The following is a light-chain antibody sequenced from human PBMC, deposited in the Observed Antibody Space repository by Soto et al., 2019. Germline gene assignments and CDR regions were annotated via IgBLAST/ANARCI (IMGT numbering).Light chain of an antibody. CDR1: SSDVGSYNR. Sequence: SLLTQPPPLSGSPGQSVAISCPGTSSDVGSYNRVSWYQQPPGTAPKLMIYDVNNRPSGVPDRFSGSKSGNTASLTISGLQAEDEADYYCSSYTISSTYVFGTGTKVTVL. CDR2: DVN. CDR3: SSYTISSTYV. V-gene: IGLV2-18*02. J-gene: IGLJ1*01.